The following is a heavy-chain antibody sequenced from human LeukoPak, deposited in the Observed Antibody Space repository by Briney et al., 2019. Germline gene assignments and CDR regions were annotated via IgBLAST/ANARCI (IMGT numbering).Heavy chain of an antibody. CDR3: ARAWYNWNDGLFDI. CDR1: GGSISSYY. CDR2: IYYSGST. J-gene: IGHJ3*02. V-gene: IGHV4-59*01. D-gene: IGHD1-20*01. Sequence: SETLSLTCTVSGGSISSYYWSWIRQPPGKGLEWIGYIYYSGSTNYNPSLKSRVTISVDTSKNQFSLKLGSVTAADTAVYYCARAWYNWNDGLFDIWGQGTMVTVSS.